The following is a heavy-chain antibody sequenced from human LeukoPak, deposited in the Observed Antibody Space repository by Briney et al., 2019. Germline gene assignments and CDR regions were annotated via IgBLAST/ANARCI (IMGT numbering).Heavy chain of an antibody. CDR2: IWYDGSNK. D-gene: IGHD1-26*01. Sequence: PGGSLRLSCAASGLIFSDYGMHWVRQAPGKGLEWGAVIWYDGSNKYCADSVKGRFTVSRDNSKNTLYLQMISLRAEHTAVYYCARDPRPTGRGSYFDYWGQGTLVTVSS. CDR1: GLIFSDYG. CDR3: ARDPRPTGRGSYFDY. J-gene: IGHJ4*02. V-gene: IGHV3-33*01.